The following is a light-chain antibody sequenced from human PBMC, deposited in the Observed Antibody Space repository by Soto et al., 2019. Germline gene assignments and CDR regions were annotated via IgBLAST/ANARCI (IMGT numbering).Light chain of an antibody. Sequence: DIQMTQSPSSLSASVGDRVTITCRASQSISSYLNWYQQKPGKAPKLLIYAASSLQSGAPSRFSGSGSGTDFTLTISSLQPEDFATYYCQQSYSTLELTFGGGTKVEIK. CDR2: AAS. CDR3: QQSYSTLELT. V-gene: IGKV1-39*01. J-gene: IGKJ4*01. CDR1: QSISSY.